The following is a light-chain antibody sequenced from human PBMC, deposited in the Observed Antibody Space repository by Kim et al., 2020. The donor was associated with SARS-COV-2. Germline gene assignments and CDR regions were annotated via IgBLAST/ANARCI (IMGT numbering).Light chain of an antibody. V-gene: IGLV1-40*01. CDR1: SSKIGAGYD. CDR2: GNS. CDR3: QSYDSSLSGWV. Sequence: QRVTISCTGSSSKIGAGYDVHWYQQLPGTAPKLLIYGNSKRPSGVPDRFSGSKSGTSASLAITGLQAEDEADYYCQSYDSSLSGWVFGGGTKLTVL. J-gene: IGLJ3*02.